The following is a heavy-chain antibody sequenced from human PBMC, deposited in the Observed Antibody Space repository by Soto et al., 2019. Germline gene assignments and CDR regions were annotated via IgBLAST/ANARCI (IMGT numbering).Heavy chain of an antibody. V-gene: IGHV1-69*13. D-gene: IGHD2-2*01. CDR3: ARDLWRAAECXSTSCYYNXFDP. J-gene: IGHJ5*02. Sequence: SVKVSCKSFGDNFSIYVISWVRQAPGQGPEWMGGIIPMSRTSNCAQKFQGRVTITADEFTTTVYMELNNLRSEDTALYYCARDLWRAAECXSTSCYYNXFDPWG. CDR2: IIPMSRTS. CDR1: GDNFSIYV.